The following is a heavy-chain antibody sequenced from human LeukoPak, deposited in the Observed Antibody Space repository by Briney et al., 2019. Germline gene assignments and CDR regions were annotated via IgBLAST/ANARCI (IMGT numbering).Heavy chain of an antibody. V-gene: IGHV4-4*07. CDR3: AGRDY. J-gene: IGHJ4*02. CDR2: VYTSGSI. D-gene: IGHD2-15*01. Sequence: SETLSLTCTVSGASISSYYCSWSRQPAERGLESIGRVYTSGSIDYNPSLESRVTISVDRSKNQFFLKLSPVTAADTDIYYCAGRDYWGKGTLVTVSS. CDR1: GASISSYY.